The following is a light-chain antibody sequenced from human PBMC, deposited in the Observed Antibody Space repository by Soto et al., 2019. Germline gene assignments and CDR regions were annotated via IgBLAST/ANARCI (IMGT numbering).Light chain of an antibody. CDR1: QSVSSS. CDR2: DAS. CDR3: QKRSDWPAWT. Sequence: EIVLTQSPATLSLSPGERATLSCRASQSVSSSLAWYQQKPGLPPRLLIYDASNRAAGVPARFSGSGSATDFTLTISSLEPEDFAVYYCQKRSDWPAWTFGQGTKV. V-gene: IGKV3-11*01. J-gene: IGKJ1*01.